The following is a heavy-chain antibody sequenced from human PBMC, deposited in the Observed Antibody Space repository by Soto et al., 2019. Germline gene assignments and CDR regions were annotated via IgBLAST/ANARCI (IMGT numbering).Heavy chain of an antibody. V-gene: IGHV4-31*03. CDR1: GGSISSGGYY. Sequence: QVQLQESGPGLVKPSQTLSLTCTVSGGSISSGGYYWSWIRQHPGKGLEWIGYIYYSGNTYYNPSLKSRVTISVDTSRNHFSLKLSSVTAADTAVYYCARGGGYYYDSGMDVWGQGTTVTVS. CDR3: ARGGGYYYDSGMDV. CDR2: IYYSGNT. D-gene: IGHD3-16*01. J-gene: IGHJ6*02.